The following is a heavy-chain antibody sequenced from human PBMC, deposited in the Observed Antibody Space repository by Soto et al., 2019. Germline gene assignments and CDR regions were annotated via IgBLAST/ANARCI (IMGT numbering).Heavy chain of an antibody. V-gene: IGHV3-23*01. CDR1: GITFRRHD. J-gene: IGHJ4*02. CDR3: VSWVAANLDY. CDR2: LDPTGANT. D-gene: IGHD2-15*01. Sequence: GGSLRLYCAASGITFRRHDISWVRQAPGSGLEWVSTLDPTGANTHYADSVKGRFTISRDNSRNTLDLQMNSLRAGDTALYYGVSWVAANLDYWGQGTPVTVSS.